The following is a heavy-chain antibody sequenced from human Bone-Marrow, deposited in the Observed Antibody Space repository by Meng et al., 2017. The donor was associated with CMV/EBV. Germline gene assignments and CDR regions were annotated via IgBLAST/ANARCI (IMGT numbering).Heavy chain of an antibody. V-gene: IGHV1-69*02. D-gene: IGHD3-10*01. Sequence: SVKVSXKASGGTFSSYTISWVRQAPGQGLEWMGRIIPILGIANYAQKFQGRVTITADKSTSTAYMELSSLRSDDTAVYYCARTYYGSGSYDAFDIWGQGTMVTVSS. CDR2: IIPILGIA. CDR1: GGTFSSYT. J-gene: IGHJ3*02. CDR3: ARTYYGSGSYDAFDI.